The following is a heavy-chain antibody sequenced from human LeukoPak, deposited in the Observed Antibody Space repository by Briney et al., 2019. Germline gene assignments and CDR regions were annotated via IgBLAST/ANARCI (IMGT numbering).Heavy chain of an antibody. D-gene: IGHD6-19*01. CDR3: ARASAVAGPKKRNYYYYMDV. V-gene: IGHV4-34*01. CDR2: INHSGST. J-gene: IGHJ6*03. CDR1: GGSFSGYY. Sequence: SETLSLTCAVYGGSFSGYYWSWIRQPLGKGLEWIGEINHSGSTNYNPSLKSRVTISVDTSKNQFSLKLSSVTAADTAVYYCARASAVAGPKKRNYYYYMDVWGKGTTVTVSS.